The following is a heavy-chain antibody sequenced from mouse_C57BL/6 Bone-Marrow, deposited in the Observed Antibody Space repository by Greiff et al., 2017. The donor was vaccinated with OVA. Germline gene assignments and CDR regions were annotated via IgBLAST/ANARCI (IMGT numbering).Heavy chain of an antibody. CDR3: ARLPNDGAMDY. CDR2: INPNNGGT. Sequence: VQLQQSGPELVKPGASVKISCKASGYTFTDYYMNWVKQSHGKSLEWIGDINPNNGGTSYNQKFKGKATLTVDKSSSTAYMELRSLTSEDSAVYYCARLPNDGAMDYWGQGTSVTVSS. J-gene: IGHJ4*01. CDR1: GYTFTDYY. V-gene: IGHV1-26*01. D-gene: IGHD2-12*01.